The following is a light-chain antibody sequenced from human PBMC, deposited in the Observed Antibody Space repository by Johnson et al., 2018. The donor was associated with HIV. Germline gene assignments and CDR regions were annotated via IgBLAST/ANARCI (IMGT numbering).Light chain of an antibody. Sequence: QSVLTQPPSVSAAPGQKVTISCSGSSSNIGNNYVSWYQQLPGTAPKLLIYDNNKRPSGIPDRFSASKSGTSAILDITGLQTGDEADYYCGTWDNSLGAHYVFGIWTKVTVL. J-gene: IGLJ1*01. V-gene: IGLV1-51*01. CDR2: DNN. CDR1: SSNIGNNY. CDR3: GTWDNSLGAHYV.